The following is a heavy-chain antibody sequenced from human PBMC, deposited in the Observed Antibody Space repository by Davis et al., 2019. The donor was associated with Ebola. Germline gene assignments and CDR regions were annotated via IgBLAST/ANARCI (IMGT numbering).Heavy chain of an antibody. CDR3: ARAVPATQNLDY. CDR2: INPNTGGT. CDR1: GYTFTAYF. J-gene: IGHJ4*02. Sequence: AASVKVSCKTSGYTFTAYFIHWVRRAPGEELEWMGWINPNTGGTNSAQKFQGRVTMTRATSMTTAYMELNGLRSDDTAVYYCARAVPATQNLDYWGQGTLVTVSS. V-gene: IGHV1-2*02. D-gene: IGHD2-15*01.